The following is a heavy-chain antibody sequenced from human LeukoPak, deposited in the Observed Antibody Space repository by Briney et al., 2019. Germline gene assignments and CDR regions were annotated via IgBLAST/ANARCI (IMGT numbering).Heavy chain of an antibody. Sequence: GGSLRLSCAASGFTVSNNYMAWARQAPGKGLEWVSVIYSGGSTYYADSVKGRFTISRDSSKNTLYLQMNSLRAEDTAVYYCARVHGERGSYYFGDYWGQGTLVIVSS. D-gene: IGHD1-26*01. J-gene: IGHJ4*02. CDR1: GFTVSNNY. CDR2: IYSGGST. CDR3: ARVHGERGSYYFGDY. V-gene: IGHV3-53*01.